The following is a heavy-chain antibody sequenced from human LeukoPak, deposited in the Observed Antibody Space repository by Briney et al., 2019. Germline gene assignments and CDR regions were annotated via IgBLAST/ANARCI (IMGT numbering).Heavy chain of an antibody. J-gene: IGHJ4*02. CDR2: IWFDDTKK. Sequence: PGRSLSLSCAASGFTFSIYGMHWVRQAPGKGLEWVALIWFDDTKKYYADSVKGRFTISRENSKNTLYLQMNSLRAEDTAVYYCAKVQYGDYGCFDYWGKGTLVTVAS. CDR3: AKVQYGDYGCFDY. D-gene: IGHD4-17*01. V-gene: IGHV3-33*06. CDR1: GFTFSIYG.